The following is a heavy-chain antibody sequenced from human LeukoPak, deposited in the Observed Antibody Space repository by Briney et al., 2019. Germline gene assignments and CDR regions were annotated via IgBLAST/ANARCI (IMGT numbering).Heavy chain of an antibody. CDR2: INPNSGGT. CDR3: ARDDYGDYVVDYYYGMDV. CDR1: GYTFTGHY. V-gene: IGHV1-2*02. J-gene: IGHJ6*02. Sequence: ASVKVSCKASGYTFTGHYMHWVRQAPGQGLEWMGWINPNSGGTNYAQKFQGRVTMTRDTSISTAYMELSRLRSDDTAVYYCARDDYGDYVVDYYYGMDVWGQGTTVTVSS. D-gene: IGHD4-17*01.